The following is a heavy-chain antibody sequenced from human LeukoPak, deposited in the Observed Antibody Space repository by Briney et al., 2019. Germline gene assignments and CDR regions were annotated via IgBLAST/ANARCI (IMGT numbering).Heavy chain of an antibody. CDR2: IYPGDSET. J-gene: IGHJ4*02. Sequence: GESLQISCRGSGYNFGKNWIVWVRQMPGKGLESMGFIYPGDSETTYSPSFQGQVTISADYSTNTAFLQWNSLKASDTAMYYCARQGDELDIDYWGQGTQVTVSS. CDR3: ARQGDELDIDY. CDR1: GYNFGKNW. D-gene: IGHD1-7*01. V-gene: IGHV5-51*01.